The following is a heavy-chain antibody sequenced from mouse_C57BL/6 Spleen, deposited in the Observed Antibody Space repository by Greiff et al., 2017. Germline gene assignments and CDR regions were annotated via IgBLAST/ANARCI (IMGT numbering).Heavy chain of an antibody. J-gene: IGHJ2*01. CDR1: GFNIKNNY. Sequence: VQLQQSVAELVRPGASVKLSCTASGFNIKNNYMHWVKQRPEQGLEWIGSIDPANGNTKYTQKFQDKATITADTSSNPAYLQLSSLTSDDTAIYYCARRGGYWGQGTTLTVSS. CDR3: ARRGGY. CDR2: IDPANGNT. V-gene: IGHV14-3*01.